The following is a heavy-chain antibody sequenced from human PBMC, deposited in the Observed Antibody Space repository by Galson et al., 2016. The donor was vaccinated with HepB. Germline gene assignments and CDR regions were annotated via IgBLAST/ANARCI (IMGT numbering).Heavy chain of an antibody. V-gene: IGHV3-11*06. D-gene: IGHD3-22*01. CDR1: GFTFSDYY. Sequence: SLRLSCAASGFTFSDYYMNWIRQAPGKGLEWIAYISGSSSDTNYADSMKGRFTISRDNAKNPLYLQLNNLRAEDTAVYYCARDTNYYYESSGFPSAFDYWGQGTLVTVSS. CDR2: ISGSSSDT. CDR3: ARDTNYYYESSGFPSAFDY. J-gene: IGHJ4*02.